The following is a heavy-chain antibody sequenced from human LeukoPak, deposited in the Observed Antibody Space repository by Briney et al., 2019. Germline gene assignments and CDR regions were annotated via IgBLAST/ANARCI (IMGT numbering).Heavy chain of an antibody. V-gene: IGHV3-23*01. Sequence: GGSLRLSCAASGFTFSSYGMSWVRRARGKGLEWVSAISGSGGSTYYADSVKGRFTISRDNSKNTLYVQMNSLRADDTAVYYCAKLGYSDSTGVPHAFDIWGQGTMVTVSS. CDR3: AKLGYSDSTGVPHAFDI. CDR1: GFTFSSYG. D-gene: IGHD3-22*01. J-gene: IGHJ3*02. CDR2: ISGSGGST.